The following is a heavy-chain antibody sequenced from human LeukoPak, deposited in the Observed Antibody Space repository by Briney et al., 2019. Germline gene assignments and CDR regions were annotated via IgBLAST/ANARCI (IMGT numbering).Heavy chain of an antibody. CDR2: ISYDGSNK. Sequence: PGRSLRLSCAASGFTFSSYAMHWVRQAPGKGLEWVAVISYDGSNKYYADSVKGRFTISRDNSKNTLYLQMNSLRAEDTAFYRCVRDRSYGAFDSWGLGTLVTVSS. J-gene: IGHJ4*02. D-gene: IGHD5-18*01. CDR1: GFTFSSYA. CDR3: VRDRSYGAFDS. V-gene: IGHV3-30-3*01.